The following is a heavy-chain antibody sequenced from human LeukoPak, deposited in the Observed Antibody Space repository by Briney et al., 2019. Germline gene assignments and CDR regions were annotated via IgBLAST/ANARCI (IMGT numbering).Heavy chain of an antibody. J-gene: IGHJ4*02. V-gene: IGHV3-23*01. D-gene: IGHD4-17*01. CDR2: ISGSGGST. CDR1: GFTFSSYA. CDR3: AKVAYGDYATPPFDY. Sequence: GGSLSLSCAASGFTFSSYAMSWVGQAPGKGLEGSSAISGSGGSTYYADSVKGRFTISRDNSKNTLYLQMNSLRAEDTAVYYCAKVAYGDYATPPFDYWGQGTLVTVSS.